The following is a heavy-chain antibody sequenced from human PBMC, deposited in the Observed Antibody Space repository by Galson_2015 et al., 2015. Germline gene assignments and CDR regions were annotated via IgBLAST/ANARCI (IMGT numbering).Heavy chain of an antibody. V-gene: IGHV3-7*01. CDR2: INPDGREQ. Sequence: SLRLSCAASGFPFSSYWMTWVRQAPGKGLEWVANINPDGREQFYVDSVEGRFTISRDNAENSLYLQMNSLRVEDTAMYYCARTRDRSFDPWGQGVQVTVSS. J-gene: IGHJ5*02. CDR1: GFPFSSYW. CDR3: ARTRDRSFDP.